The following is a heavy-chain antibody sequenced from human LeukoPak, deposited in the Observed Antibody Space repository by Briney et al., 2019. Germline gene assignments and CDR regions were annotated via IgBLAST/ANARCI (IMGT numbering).Heavy chain of an antibody. D-gene: IGHD2-2*01. Sequence: ASVKVSCKASGYIFTSYGISWVRQAPGQGLERMGWSSYNGNTNYAQNLQGRVTMTTGTSTSTAYMELRSLRSDDTAVYYCARDSLIPPARSLDYWGQGTLVTVSS. CDR2: SSYNGNT. CDR1: GYIFTSYG. V-gene: IGHV1-18*01. CDR3: ARDSLIPPARSLDY. J-gene: IGHJ4*02.